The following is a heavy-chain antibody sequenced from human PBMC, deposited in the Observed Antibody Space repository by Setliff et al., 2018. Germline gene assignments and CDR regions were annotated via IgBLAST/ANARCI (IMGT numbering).Heavy chain of an antibody. CDR1: GGSISSSSYY. CDR3: ARRATYYNFWSGYYDY. J-gene: IGHJ4*02. D-gene: IGHD3-3*01. Sequence: SETLSLTCTVSGGSISSSSYYWGWIRQPPGKGLEWIGSIYYSGSTCYNPSLKSRVTISVDTSKNQFSLKLSSVTAADTAVYYCARRATYYNFWSGYYDYWGQGTLVTV. V-gene: IGHV4-39*07. CDR2: IYYSGST.